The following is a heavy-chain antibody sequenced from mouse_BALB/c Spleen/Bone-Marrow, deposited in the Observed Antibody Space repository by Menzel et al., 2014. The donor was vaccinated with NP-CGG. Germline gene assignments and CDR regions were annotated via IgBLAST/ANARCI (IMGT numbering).Heavy chain of an antibody. CDR1: GYTFTDYW. Sequence: QVQLQQSGAELVMPGASVKMSCKASGYTFTDYWMHWVKQRPGRGLEWIGAIDTSDTYTNYNQKFKGKATLTVDESSSTAYMQLSSLTSEDSAVYFCTRGWDGYYFDYWGQGTTLTVSS. D-gene: IGHD4-1*01. V-gene: IGHV1-69*01. CDR2: IDTSDTYT. J-gene: IGHJ2*01. CDR3: TRGWDGYYFDY.